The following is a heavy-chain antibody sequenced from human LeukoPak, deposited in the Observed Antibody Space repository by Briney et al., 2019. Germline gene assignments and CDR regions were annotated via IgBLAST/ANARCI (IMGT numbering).Heavy chain of an antibody. D-gene: IGHD6-6*01. Sequence: ASVKVSCKASGYTFTSYGISWVRQAPGQGLEWMGRINPNSGGTNYAQKFQGRVTMTRDTSISTAYMELNRLTSDDTAVYYCAREGGGSTSHFDYWGQGTLVTVSS. J-gene: IGHJ4*02. CDR1: GYTFTSYG. CDR3: AREGGGSTSHFDY. V-gene: IGHV1-2*06. CDR2: INPNSGGT.